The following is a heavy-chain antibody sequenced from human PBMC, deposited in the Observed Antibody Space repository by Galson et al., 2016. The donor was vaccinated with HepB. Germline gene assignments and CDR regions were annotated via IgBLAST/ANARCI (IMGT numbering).Heavy chain of an antibody. Sequence: ETLSLTCSVSGAPISDSNWWTWVRHVPGKGLEWIGEIYHTGTSNNNPFLSSRFTLSVDKSRNQFSLNLTSVTAADTAVYYCARAAIIPGARMVFDPWGQGILVTVSS. D-gene: IGHD2-2*01. CDR3: ARAAIIPGARMVFDP. CDR1: GAPISDSNW. J-gene: IGHJ5*02. V-gene: IGHV4-4*02. CDR2: IYHTGTS.